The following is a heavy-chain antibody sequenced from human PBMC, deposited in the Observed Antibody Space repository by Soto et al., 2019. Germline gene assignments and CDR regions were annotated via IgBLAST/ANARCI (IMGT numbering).Heavy chain of an antibody. Sequence: KTSETLSLTCTVSGGSISSSSYYWGWIRQPPGKGLEWIGSIYYSGSTYYNPSLKSRVTISVDTSKNQFSLKLSSVTAADTAVYYCAGQGFRYYYYMDVWGKGTTVTVSS. CDR2: IYYSGST. CDR1: GGSISSSSYY. V-gene: IGHV4-39*01. CDR3: AGQGFRYYYYMDV. J-gene: IGHJ6*03.